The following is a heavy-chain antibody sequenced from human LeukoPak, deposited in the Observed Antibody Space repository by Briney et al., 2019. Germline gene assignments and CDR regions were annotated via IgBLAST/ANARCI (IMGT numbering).Heavy chain of an antibody. CDR2: IFHSGST. V-gene: IGHV4-38-2*01. D-gene: IGHD3-10*01. CDR1: GYSISSDYY. J-gene: IGHJ6*04. CDR3: ARASGSYGSGSYYYYGMDV. Sequence: KPSETLSLTCAVSGYSISSDYYWGWIRQPPGKGLEWIGSIFHSGSTYYNPSLKSRVNMSVDTSKNQISLKLSSVTAADTAVYYCARASGSYGSGSYYYYGMDVWGKGTTVTVSS.